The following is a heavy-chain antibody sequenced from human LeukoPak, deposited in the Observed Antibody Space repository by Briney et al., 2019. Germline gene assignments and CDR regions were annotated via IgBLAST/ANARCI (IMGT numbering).Heavy chain of an antibody. D-gene: IGHD2-21*02. Sequence: GASVKVSCKASGYTFSAYYMYWVREVPGQGLGWVRWINPYTGDTKYAQNFQGRVTMTRDTSISTVYMEVSRLRSDDTAVYYCARTCGGDCYILDSWGQGTLVTVSS. CDR2: INPYTGDT. J-gene: IGHJ4*02. CDR1: GYTFSAYY. CDR3: ARTCGGDCYILDS. V-gene: IGHV1-2*02.